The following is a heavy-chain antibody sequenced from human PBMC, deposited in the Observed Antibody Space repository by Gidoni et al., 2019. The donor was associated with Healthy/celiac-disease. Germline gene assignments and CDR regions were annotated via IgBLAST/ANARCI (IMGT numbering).Heavy chain of an antibody. Sequence: QVQLQESGPGLVKPSQTLSLTCTVSGASISSGGYYWSWIRQQPGKGLDWIGYIFYSGRTYYNPSLKSRVTISVDTSKNQFSLKLSSVTAADTAVHYCARAEVKGWAFDIWGQGTMVTVSS. CDR1: GASISSGGYY. CDR3: ARAEVKGWAFDI. D-gene: IGHD2-15*01. V-gene: IGHV4-31*03. J-gene: IGHJ3*02. CDR2: IFYSGRT.